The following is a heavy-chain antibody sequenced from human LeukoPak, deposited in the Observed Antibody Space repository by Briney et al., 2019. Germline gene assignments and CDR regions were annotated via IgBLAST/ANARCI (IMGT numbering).Heavy chain of an antibody. CDR3: ARGLGILWFGEF. CDR2: MNPNSGNT. D-gene: IGHD3-10*01. CDR1: GYTFTSYD. Sequence: ASVKVSCKASGYTFTSYDINWVRQATGQGLEWMGWMNPNSGNTGYARKFQGRVTMTRNTSISTAYMELSSLRSEDTAVYYCARGLGILWFGEFWGQGTLVTVSS. J-gene: IGHJ4*02. V-gene: IGHV1-8*01.